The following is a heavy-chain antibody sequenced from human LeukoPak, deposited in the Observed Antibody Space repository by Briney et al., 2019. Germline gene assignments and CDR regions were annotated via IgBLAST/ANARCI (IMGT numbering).Heavy chain of an antibody. J-gene: IGHJ3*02. CDR1: GGTFSSYA. V-gene: IGHV1-69*13. CDR2: IIPIFGTA. D-gene: IGHD3-10*01. CDR3: ARDLVPARAPDAFDI. Sequence: ASVKVSCKASGGTFSSYAISWVRQAPGQGLEWMGGIIPIFGTANYAQKFQGRVTITADESTSTAYMELSSLRSEDTAVYYCARDLVPARAPDAFDIWGQGTMVTVSS.